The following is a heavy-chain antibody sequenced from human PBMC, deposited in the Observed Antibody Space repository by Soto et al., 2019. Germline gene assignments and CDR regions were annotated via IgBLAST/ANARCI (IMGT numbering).Heavy chain of an antibody. J-gene: IGHJ4*02. D-gene: IGHD4-4*01. Sequence: ASVKVSCKASGYTFTSYYMHWVRQAPGQGLEWMGGIIPFFNTANSAQKFQGRVTMTRDTSTSTVYTELSSLKSEDTAVYYCARYDYNGYYFDYWGQGTLVTVSS. V-gene: IGHV1-46*01. CDR3: ARYDYNGYYFDY. CDR2: IIPFFNTA. CDR1: GYTFTSYY.